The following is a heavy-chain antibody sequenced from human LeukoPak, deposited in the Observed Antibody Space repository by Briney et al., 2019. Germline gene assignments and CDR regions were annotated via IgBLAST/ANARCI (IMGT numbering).Heavy chain of an antibody. CDR1: GFTFSSYA. CDR2: ISGSGGST. D-gene: IGHD1-26*01. CDR3: AKDIRYSGSYNAFDI. V-gene: IGHV3-23*01. J-gene: IGHJ3*02. Sequence: GGSLRLSCAASGFTFSSYAISWVRQAPGKGLEWVSAISGSGGSTYYADSVKGRFTISRDNSKNTLYLQMNSLRAEDTAVYYCAKDIRYSGSYNAFDIWGQGTMVTVSS.